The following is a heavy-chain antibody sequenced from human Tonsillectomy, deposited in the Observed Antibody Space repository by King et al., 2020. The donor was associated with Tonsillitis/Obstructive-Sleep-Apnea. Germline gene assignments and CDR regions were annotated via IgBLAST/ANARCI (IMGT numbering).Heavy chain of an antibody. CDR3: ARDGRDIAAAGTYDY. CDR1: GFTFSSYS. Sequence: QLVQSGGGLVKPGGSLRLSCAASGFTFSSYSMNWVRQAPGKGLEWGSSISSSSRYIYYADSVKGRFTISRDNAKNSLYLQMNSLRAEDTAVYYCARDGRDIAAAGTYDYWGQGTLVTVSS. J-gene: IGHJ4*02. D-gene: IGHD6-13*01. CDR2: ISSSSRYI. V-gene: IGHV3-21*01.